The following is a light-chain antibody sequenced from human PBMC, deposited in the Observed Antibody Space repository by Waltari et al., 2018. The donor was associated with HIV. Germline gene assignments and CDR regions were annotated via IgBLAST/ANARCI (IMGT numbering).Light chain of an antibody. CDR2: DVN. CDR1: ASAIGRYNY. CDR3: ASYTVNSTGV. V-gene: IGLV2-14*03. Sequence: QSALSQPASASASPGQSVAISCSGSASAIGRYNYVSWYQQHPDKTPRLILFDVNKRPSGISDRFSGSKSGTTASLTISTVETDDEADYYCASYTVNSTGVFGSGTKLTVL. J-gene: IGLJ1*01.